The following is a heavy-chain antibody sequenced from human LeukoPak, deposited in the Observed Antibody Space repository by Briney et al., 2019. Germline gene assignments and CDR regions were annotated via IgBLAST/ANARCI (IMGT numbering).Heavy chain of an antibody. V-gene: IGHV3-13*01. CDR3: ARDARSGSYYNFDY. CDR1: GFTFSSYD. CDR2: IGTAGDT. J-gene: IGHJ4*02. Sequence: GGSLRLSCAASGFTFSSYDMHWVRQATGKGLEWVSAIGTAGDTYYPGSVKGRFTISRDNAKNSPYLQMNSLRAEDTAVYYCARDARSGSYYNFDYWGQGTLVTVSS. D-gene: IGHD1-26*01.